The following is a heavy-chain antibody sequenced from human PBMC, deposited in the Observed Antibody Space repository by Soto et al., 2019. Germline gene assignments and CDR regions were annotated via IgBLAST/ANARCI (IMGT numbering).Heavy chain of an antibody. V-gene: IGHV3-21*01. CDR2: ISSSSSYI. CDR1: GFTFSIYS. J-gene: IGHJ4*02. D-gene: IGHD6-6*01. CDR3: ARDLYSSSARYFDY. Sequence: EVQLVESGGGLVKPGGSLRLSCAASGFTFSIYSMNWVRQAPGKGLEWVSSISSSSSYIYYADSVKGRFTIPRDNAKNSLYLQMNSLRAEDTAVYYCARDLYSSSARYFDYWGQGTLVTVSS.